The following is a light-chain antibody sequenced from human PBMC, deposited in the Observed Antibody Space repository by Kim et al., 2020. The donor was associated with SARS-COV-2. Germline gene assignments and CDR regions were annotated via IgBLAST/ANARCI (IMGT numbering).Light chain of an antibody. CDR3: GTWDSSLSAGHWV. V-gene: IGLV1-51*01. CDR2: DNN. Sequence: KVTVSCSGSSSNIGNDYLAGYQQLPGTAPRLLIYDNNKRPSGIPDRFSGSKSGTSATLGITGLQTGDEADYYCGTWDSSLSAGHWVFGGGTQLTVL. CDR1: SSNIGNDY. J-gene: IGLJ3*02.